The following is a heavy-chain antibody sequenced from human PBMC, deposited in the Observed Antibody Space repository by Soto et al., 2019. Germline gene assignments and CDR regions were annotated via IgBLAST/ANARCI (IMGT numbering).Heavy chain of an antibody. V-gene: IGHV3-7*01. J-gene: IGHJ6*03. D-gene: IGHD2-2*01. CDR2: IRQDGTVR. CDR1: GFTFSSYW. CDR3: ARGCGSASCPYYMDV. Sequence: GGSLRLSCAASGFTFSSYWMSWVRQAPGKGLEWVATIRQDGTVRPLVDSVKGRFTISRDNARNSLDLQMNSLGAEDTAVYHCARGCGSASCPYYMDVWGKGTTVTVSS.